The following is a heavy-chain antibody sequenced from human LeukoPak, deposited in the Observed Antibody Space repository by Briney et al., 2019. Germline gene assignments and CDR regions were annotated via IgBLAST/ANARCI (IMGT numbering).Heavy chain of an antibody. V-gene: IGHV3-23*01. CDR1: GFTFSSYG. Sequence: GGTLRLSCAASGFTFSSYGMSWVRQAPGKGLEWVSAISGSGGSTYYADSVKRRFTISRDNSKNTLYLQMNSLRAEDTAVYYCAKDQYCSGGSCYERYYYYYMDVWGKGTTVTISS. CDR2: ISGSGGST. J-gene: IGHJ6*03. D-gene: IGHD2-15*01. CDR3: AKDQYCSGGSCYERYYYYYMDV.